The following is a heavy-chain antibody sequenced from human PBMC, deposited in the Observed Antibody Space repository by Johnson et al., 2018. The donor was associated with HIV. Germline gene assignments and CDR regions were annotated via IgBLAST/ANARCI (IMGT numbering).Heavy chain of an antibody. CDR3: ARGDGGSTDAFDI. V-gene: IGHV3-7*03. Sequence: VQLVESGGGLVKPGGSLRLSCVASGFIFSKAWMTWVRQAPGKGLEWVTNIKEDGSEKYHVDPVKGRFTISRDNAKNSLYLQMNSLRAEDTALYYCARGDGGSTDAFDIWGQGTMVTVSS. D-gene: IGHD1-26*01. CDR2: IKEDGSEK. J-gene: IGHJ3*02. CDR1: GFIFSKAW.